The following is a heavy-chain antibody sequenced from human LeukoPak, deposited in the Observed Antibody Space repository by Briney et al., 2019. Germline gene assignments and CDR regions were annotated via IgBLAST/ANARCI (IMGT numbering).Heavy chain of an antibody. CDR3: ARDLAYSRLDY. V-gene: IGHV3-23*01. CDR2: ISGTGGDT. J-gene: IGHJ4*02. CDR1: GFTFSTYA. D-gene: IGHD5-18*01. Sequence: GGSLRLSCAASGFTFSTYAMSWVRQAPGKGLEWVSVISGTGGDTYYADSVKGRFTISRDNAENSLYLQMNSLRVEDTAFYYCARDLAYSRLDYWGQGMLVTVSS.